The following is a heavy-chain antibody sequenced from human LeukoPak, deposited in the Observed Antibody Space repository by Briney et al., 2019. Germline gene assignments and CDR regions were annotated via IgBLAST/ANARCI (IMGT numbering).Heavy chain of an antibody. Sequence: PGGSLRLSCAASGLTFSSYAMSWVRQAPGKGLEWVSAISGSGGSTYYADSVKGRFTISRDNSKNTLYLQMNSLRAEDTAVYYCAKDGNYVVLMVYAGGFDYWGQGTLVTVSS. V-gene: IGHV3-23*01. J-gene: IGHJ4*02. CDR3: AKDGNYVVLMVYAGGFDY. D-gene: IGHD2-8*01. CDR1: GLTFSSYA. CDR2: ISGSGGST.